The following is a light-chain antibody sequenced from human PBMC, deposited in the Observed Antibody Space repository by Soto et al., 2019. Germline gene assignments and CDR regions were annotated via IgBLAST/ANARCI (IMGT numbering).Light chain of an antibody. CDR2: RAS. CDR3: QHYNFWPHS. V-gene: IGKV3-15*01. Sequence: EILLTQSPGALAVSPGEVATLSCRASQSVRDNLAWYQQKPGQAPRLLIYRASIRDTGVPARFSGSGSGTEFTLTISGLQSEDVSIYFCQHYNFWPHSFGQGTKVEIK. J-gene: IGKJ2*01. CDR1: QSVRDN.